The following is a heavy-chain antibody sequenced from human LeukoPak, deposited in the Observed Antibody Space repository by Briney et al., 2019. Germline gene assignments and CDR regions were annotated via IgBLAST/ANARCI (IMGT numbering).Heavy chain of an antibody. CDR2: IIPILGIA. CDR1: GGTFSRYP. J-gene: IGHJ6*02. CDR3: ARRPLPRGKSTANIYYYYYGMDV. Sequence: SVKVSCKASGGTFSRYPISWVRQAPGQGLEWMGRIIPILGIANYAQKFQGRVTITADKSTSTAYMELSGLRSEDTAVYYCARRPLPRGKSTANIYYYYYGMDVWGQGTTVTVSS. D-gene: IGHD3-10*01. V-gene: IGHV1-69*02.